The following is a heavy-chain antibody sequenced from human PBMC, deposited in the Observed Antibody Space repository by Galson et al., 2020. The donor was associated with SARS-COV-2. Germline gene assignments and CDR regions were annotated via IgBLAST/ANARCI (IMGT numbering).Heavy chain of an antibody. CDR2: IYTSGST. V-gene: IGHV4-61*02. CDR3: ARDLGYCSSTGCSNWFDP. Sequence: TLSLTCTVSGGSISTGSYYWSWIRQPAGKGLEWIGRIYTSGSTDYNPSLKSRVTISVDTSKNQFSLKLTSVTAADTAIYYCARDLGYCSSTGCSNWFDPWGQGTLVTVSS. CDR1: GGSISTGSYY. J-gene: IGHJ5*02. D-gene: IGHD2-2*01.